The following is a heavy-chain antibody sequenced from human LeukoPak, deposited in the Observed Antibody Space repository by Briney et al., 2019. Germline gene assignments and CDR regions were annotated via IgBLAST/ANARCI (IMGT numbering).Heavy chain of an antibody. D-gene: IGHD6-13*01. V-gene: IGHV3-30-3*01. CDR2: ISYDGSRD. Sequence: LSLTCTVSGGSISSYYWSWIRQPPGKGLEWVAFISYDGSRDYYADSVRGRFTISRDNSKNTLYLQMNSLRAEDTALYYCARANPGYSSSSAPDYWGQGTLVTVSS. J-gene: IGHJ4*02. CDR3: ARANPGYSSSSAPDY. CDR1: GGSISSYY.